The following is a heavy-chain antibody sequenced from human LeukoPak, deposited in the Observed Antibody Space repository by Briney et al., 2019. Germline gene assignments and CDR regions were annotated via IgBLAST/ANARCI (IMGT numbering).Heavy chain of an antibody. J-gene: IGHJ4*02. CDR1: GFIFSDYG. V-gene: IGHV3-30*02. D-gene: IGHD1/OR15-1a*01. Sequence: GGSLRLYCAASGFIFSDYGMHWVRQAPGKGLEWVAFIRYDGSNKYYLDSVKGRFTISRDSSKTTVYLQMNSLRAEDTAVYYCAKEGTASKPSDLDYWGQGTLVTVSS. CDR2: IRYDGSNK. CDR3: AKEGTASKPSDLDY.